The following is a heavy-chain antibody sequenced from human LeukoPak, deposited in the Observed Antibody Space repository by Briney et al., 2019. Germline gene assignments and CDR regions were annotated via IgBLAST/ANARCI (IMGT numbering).Heavy chain of an antibody. D-gene: IGHD3-16*02. CDR3: ARDLRDMITFGGVIGY. J-gene: IGHJ4*02. Sequence: GGSLRLSCAASGFTFSSYAMHWVRQAPGKGLEWVAVISYDGSNKYYADSVKGRFTISRDNSKNTLYLQMNSLRAEDTAVYYCARDLRDMITFGGVIGYWGQGTLVTASS. CDR1: GFTFSSYA. CDR2: ISYDGSNK. V-gene: IGHV3-30-3*01.